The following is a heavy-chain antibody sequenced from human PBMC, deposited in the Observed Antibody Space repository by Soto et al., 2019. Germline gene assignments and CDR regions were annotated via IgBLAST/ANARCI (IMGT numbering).Heavy chain of an antibody. V-gene: IGHV4-31*03. CDR3: ARVADDYGDYVVDY. J-gene: IGHJ4*02. D-gene: IGHD4-17*01. CDR1: GGSISSGGYY. Sequence: QVQLQESGPGLVKPSQTLSLTCTVSGGSISSGGYYWSWIRQHPGKGLEWIGYIYYRWSTYYNPSLKSRVTISVNQSKNHFSLKMSSVTAADTAVYYCARVADDYGDYVVDYWGQGTLVTVSS. CDR2: IYYRWST.